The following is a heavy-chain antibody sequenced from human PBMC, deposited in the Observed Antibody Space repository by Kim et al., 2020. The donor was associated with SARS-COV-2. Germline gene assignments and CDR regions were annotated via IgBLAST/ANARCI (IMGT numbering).Heavy chain of an antibody. CDR1: GGTFSSYA. CDR2: IIPIFGTA. Sequence: SVKVSCKASGGTFSSYAISWVRQAPGQGLEWMGGIIPIFGTANYAQKFQGRVTITADESTSTAYMELSSLRSEDTAVYYCPGVYYDFWSGSNNLFDPWGQGTLVTVSS. V-gene: IGHV1-69*13. J-gene: IGHJ5*02. D-gene: IGHD3-3*01. CDR3: PGVYYDFWSGSNNLFDP.